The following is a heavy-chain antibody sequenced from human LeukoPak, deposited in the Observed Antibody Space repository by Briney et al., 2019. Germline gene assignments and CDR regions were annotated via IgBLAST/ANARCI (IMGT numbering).Heavy chain of an antibody. Sequence: GESLKISCKGSGYSFTDYWIAWVRQMPGKGLEWMGIIYPGDSDIRYSPSFQGQVTISADKSFSTAYLQWSSLKASDTAMYYCARQGYYGSGTLTAPFWGQGTLVTVSS. CDR3: ARQGYYGSGTLTAPF. CDR2: IYPGDSDI. CDR1: GYSFTDYW. V-gene: IGHV5-51*01. D-gene: IGHD3-10*01. J-gene: IGHJ4*02.